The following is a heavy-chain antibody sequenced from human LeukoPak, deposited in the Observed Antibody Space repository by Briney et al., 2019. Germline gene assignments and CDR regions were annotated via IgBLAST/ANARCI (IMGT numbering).Heavy chain of an antibody. Sequence: GESLKISCKGSGYSFTSYRIGWVRQMTGKGLEWMGIIYPGDSDTRYSPSFQGQVTISADKSISTAYLQWSSLKASDTAMYYCATQGRSGYHPIDYWGQGTLVTVSS. J-gene: IGHJ4*02. V-gene: IGHV5-51*01. CDR3: ATQGRSGYHPIDY. CDR1: GYSFTSYR. D-gene: IGHD3-22*01. CDR2: IYPGDSDT.